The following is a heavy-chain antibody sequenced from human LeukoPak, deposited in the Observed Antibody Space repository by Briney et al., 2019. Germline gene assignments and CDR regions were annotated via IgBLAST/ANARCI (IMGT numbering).Heavy chain of an antibody. J-gene: IGHJ3*02. V-gene: IGHV4-34*01. CDR1: GGSFSGYY. CDR2: INHSGST. Sequence: SETLSLTCAVYGGSFSGYYWSWIRQPPGKGLEWIGEINHSGSTNYNPSLKSRVTISVDTSKTQFSLKLSSVTAADTAVYYCARATIALLRVTGASFDIWGQGTMVTVSS. D-gene: IGHD2-21*02. CDR3: ARATIALLRVTGASFDI.